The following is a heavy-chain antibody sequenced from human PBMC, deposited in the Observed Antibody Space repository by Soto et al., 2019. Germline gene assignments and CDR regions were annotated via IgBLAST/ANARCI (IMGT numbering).Heavy chain of an antibody. Sequence: PGESLKISCKGSGYSFTNYWIGWVRQMPGKGLEWMGIIYPGDSDTRYSPSFQGQVTISADKSISTAYLQWSSLKASDTAMYYCARWLQAAGPPAGGMDVWGQGTTVTVSS. J-gene: IGHJ6*02. D-gene: IGHD6-25*01. V-gene: IGHV5-51*01. CDR2: IYPGDSDT. CDR1: GYSFTNYW. CDR3: ARWLQAAGPPAGGMDV.